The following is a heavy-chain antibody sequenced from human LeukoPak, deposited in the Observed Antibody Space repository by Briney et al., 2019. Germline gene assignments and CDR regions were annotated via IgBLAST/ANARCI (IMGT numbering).Heavy chain of an antibody. V-gene: IGHV4-59*01. CDR2: IYHSGST. D-gene: IGHD4-11*01. J-gene: IGHJ4*02. CDR1: GGSISSYY. CDR3: ARSTVTTYNFDY. Sequence: PSETLSLTCTVSGGSISSYYWSWIRQPPGKGLEWIGYIYHSGSTNYNPSLKSRVTISVDTSKNQFSLKLSSVTAADTAVYYCARSTVTTYNFDYWGQGTLVTVSS.